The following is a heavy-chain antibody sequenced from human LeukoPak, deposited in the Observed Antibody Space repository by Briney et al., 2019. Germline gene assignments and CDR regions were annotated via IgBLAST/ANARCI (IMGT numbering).Heavy chain of an antibody. Sequence: SETLSLTCTVSGGSISSYYWSWIRQPPGKGLESIGYIYYSGSTNYNPSLKSRVTISVDTSKNQFSLKLSSVTAADTAVYYCARTITIFGVVVGGYYYYMDVWGKGTTVTVSS. CDR2: IYYSGST. D-gene: IGHD3-3*01. CDR1: GGSISSYY. CDR3: ARTITIFGVVVGGYYYYMDV. J-gene: IGHJ6*03. V-gene: IGHV4-59*01.